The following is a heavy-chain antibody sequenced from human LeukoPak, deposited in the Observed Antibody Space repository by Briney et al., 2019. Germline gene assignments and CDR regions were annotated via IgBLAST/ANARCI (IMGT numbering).Heavy chain of an antibody. J-gene: IGHJ4*02. V-gene: IGHV4-34*01. CDR1: GGSFSGYY. Sequence: SETLSLTCAVYGGSFSGYYWSWIRQPPGKGLEWIGEINHSGSTNYNPTLKSRVTISVDTSKNQFSLKLSSVTAADTAVYYCARVDGDYFDYWGQGTLVTVSS. CDR3: ARVDGDYFDY. D-gene: IGHD4-17*01. CDR2: INHSGST.